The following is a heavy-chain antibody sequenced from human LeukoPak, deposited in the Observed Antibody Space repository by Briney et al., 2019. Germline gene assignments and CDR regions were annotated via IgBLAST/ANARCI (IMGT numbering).Heavy chain of an antibody. D-gene: IGHD6-13*01. CDR2: IYYSGST. CDR3: ARDSSSSWYWTEWGSGAFDL. V-gene: IGHV4-59*01. J-gene: IGHJ3*01. CDR1: GGSISSYY. Sequence: PSETLSLTCTVSGGSISSYYWSWIRQPPGKGLEWIGYIYYSGSTNYNPSLKSRVTISEDTSKNQFSLKLSSVTAADTAVYYCARDSSSSWYWTEWGSGAFDLWGQGTMVTVSS.